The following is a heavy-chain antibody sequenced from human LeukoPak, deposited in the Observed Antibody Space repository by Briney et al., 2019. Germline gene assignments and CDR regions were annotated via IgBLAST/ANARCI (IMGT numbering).Heavy chain of an antibody. V-gene: IGHV3-9*01. CDR3: AKGHDFWSGPNYFDY. D-gene: IGHD3-3*01. CDR2: ISWNSGSI. CDR1: GFTFDDYA. J-gene: IGHJ4*02. Sequence: SGGSLRLSCAASGFTFDDYAMHWVRQAPGKGLEWVSGISWNSGSIGYADSVKGRFTISRDNSKNTLYLQMNSLRAEDTAVYYCAKGHDFWSGPNYFDYWGQGTLVTVSS.